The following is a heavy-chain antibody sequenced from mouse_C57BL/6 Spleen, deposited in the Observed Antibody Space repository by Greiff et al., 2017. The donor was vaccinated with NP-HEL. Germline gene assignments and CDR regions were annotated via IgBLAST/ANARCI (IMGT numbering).Heavy chain of an antibody. Sequence: VQLQQSGPGLVAPSQSLSITCTVSGFSLTSYGVDWVRQSPGKGLEWLGVIWGVGSTNYNSALKSRLSISKDNSKSQVFLKMNSLQTDDTAMYYCASLSYYSNRKGFAYWGQGTLVTVSA. CDR2: IWGVGST. J-gene: IGHJ3*01. D-gene: IGHD2-5*01. CDR1: GFSLTSYG. V-gene: IGHV2-6*01. CDR3: ASLSYYSNRKGFAY.